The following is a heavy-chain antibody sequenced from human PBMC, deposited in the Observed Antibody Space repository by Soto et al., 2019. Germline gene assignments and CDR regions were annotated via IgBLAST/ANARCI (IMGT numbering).Heavy chain of an antibody. J-gene: IGHJ5*02. V-gene: IGHV3-30*18. Sequence: QVQLVESGGGVVQPGRSLRLSCAASGFTFSSYGMHWVRQAPGKGLEWVAVISYDGSNKYYADSVKGRFTISRDNSKNTLYLKRNSLRAEDTVRDYCAKPEGGHDILSDWFDPWGQGTLVTVSS. CDR2: ISYDGSNK. D-gene: IGHD3-9*01. CDR1: GFTFSSYG. CDR3: AKPEGGHDILSDWFDP.